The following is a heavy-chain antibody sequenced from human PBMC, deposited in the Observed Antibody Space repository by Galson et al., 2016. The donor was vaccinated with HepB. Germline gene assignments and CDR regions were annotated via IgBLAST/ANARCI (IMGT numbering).Heavy chain of an antibody. D-gene: IGHD2-2*01. J-gene: IGHJ4*02. CDR1: GYTFTTYG. V-gene: IGHV1-18*01. CDR3: ARDRRRSGCSSTSCYHIDY. CDR2: ISAYNGHT. Sequence: SVKVSCKASGYTFTTYGISWVRQAPGQGLEWMGWISAYNGHTHYAQKFKGRGTMTTDTSTSTAYMELRSLRYDDTAVYYCARDRRRSGCSSTSCYHIDYWGQGTLVTVSS.